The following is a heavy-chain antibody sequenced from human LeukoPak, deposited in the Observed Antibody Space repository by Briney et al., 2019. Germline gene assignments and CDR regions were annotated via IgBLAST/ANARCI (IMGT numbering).Heavy chain of an antibody. D-gene: IGHD6-19*01. V-gene: IGHV3-7*01. CDR3: ARDSPAIAVALDY. J-gene: IGHJ4*02. CDR1: GFTLSSSW. CDR2: IKQDGSQK. Sequence: GGSLRLSCTASGFTLSSSWMSWVRQPPGRGLEWVASIKQDGSQKYYVDSVKGRFTISRDNAKNSLYLQMSSLRAEDTAVYYCARDSPAIAVALDYWGQGTLVTVSS.